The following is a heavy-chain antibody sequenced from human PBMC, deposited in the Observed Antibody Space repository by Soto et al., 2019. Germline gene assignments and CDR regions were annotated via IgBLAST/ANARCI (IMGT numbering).Heavy chain of an antibody. D-gene: IGHD6-13*01. Sequence: SETLSLTCTLAAGSIKSYYWSWIRQPPGNGLKWIWYIYYSGSTNYNPSLKSRVTISRYTSKNQFSRRLSSVTASDTAVSYPPRVIAEAAQYFFNYWGEGTLVTVCS. CDR3: PRVIAEAAQYFFNY. CDR1: AGSIKSYY. CDR2: IYYSGST. J-gene: IGHJ4*02. V-gene: IGHV4-59*12.